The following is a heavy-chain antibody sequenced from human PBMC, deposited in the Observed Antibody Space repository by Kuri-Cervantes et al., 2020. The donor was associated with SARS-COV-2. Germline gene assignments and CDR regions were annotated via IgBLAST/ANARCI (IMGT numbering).Heavy chain of an antibody. V-gene: IGHV3-13*01. Sequence: GGSLRLSCAASGFTFSSYDMHWVRQATGKGLEWVSAIGTAGDTYYPGSVKGRFTISRENAKNSLYLQMNSLRAEDTAVYYCARVAAVAGSFDYWGQGTLVTVSS. D-gene: IGHD6-19*01. J-gene: IGHJ4*02. CDR3: ARVAAVAGSFDY. CDR1: GFTFSSYD. CDR2: IGTAGDT.